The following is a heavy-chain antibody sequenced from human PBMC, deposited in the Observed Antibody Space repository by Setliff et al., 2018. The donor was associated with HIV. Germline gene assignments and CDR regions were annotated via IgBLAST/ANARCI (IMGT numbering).Heavy chain of an antibody. CDR1: GYTFANYG. Sequence: ASVKVSCKASGYTFANYGFSWVRQAPGQGLEWMGWISAYNGNTNYAQKVQGRVTMTTDPSTSTVYMELRSLRSDDTAVYYCARDSALVVGAARFYFDYWGQGTLVTVSS. CDR2: ISAYNGNT. D-gene: IGHD1-26*01. J-gene: IGHJ4*02. CDR3: ARDSALVVGAARFYFDY. V-gene: IGHV1-18*01.